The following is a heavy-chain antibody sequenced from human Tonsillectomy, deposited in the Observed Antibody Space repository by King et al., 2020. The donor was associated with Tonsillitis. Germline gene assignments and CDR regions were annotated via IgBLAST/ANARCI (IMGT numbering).Heavy chain of an antibody. J-gene: IGHJ6*03. D-gene: IGHD2-2*02. CDR1: GFTFGDYA. Sequence: VQLVESGGGLVQPGRSLRLSCTASGFTFGDYAMSWVRQAPGKGLEWVGFIRSKAYGGTTEYAASVKGRFTISRDDSKSIAYLQMNSLKTEDTAVYYCTRDNGGSSTSCHIPDYYYYYMDVWGKGTTVTVSS. CDR2: IRSKAYGGTT. V-gene: IGHV3-49*04. CDR3: TRDNGGSSTSCHIPDYYYYYMDV.